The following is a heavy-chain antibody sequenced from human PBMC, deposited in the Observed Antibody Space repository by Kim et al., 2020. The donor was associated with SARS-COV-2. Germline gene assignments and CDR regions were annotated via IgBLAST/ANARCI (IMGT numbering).Heavy chain of an antibody. CDR2: IYYSGST. CDR1: GDSISSYY. D-gene: IGHD2-15*01. Sequence: SETLSLTCTVSGDSISSYYLSWIRQPPGKGLEWIGYIYYSGSTKYNPSLKSRVTISADTSKNQFSLKLSSVTAADTAVYYCARYYCSSSTCYYFDYWGQGTLVTVSS. J-gene: IGHJ4*02. CDR3: ARYYCSSSTCYYFDY. V-gene: IGHV4-59*01.